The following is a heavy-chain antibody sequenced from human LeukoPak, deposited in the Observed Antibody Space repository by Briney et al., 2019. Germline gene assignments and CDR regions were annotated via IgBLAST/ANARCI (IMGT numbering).Heavy chain of an antibody. CDR1: GFTFSTYS. J-gene: IGHJ4*02. Sequence: GGSLRLSCTASGFTFSTYSTNWVRQAPGKGLEWVSYISSTSNTIYYADSVKGRFTISRDNAENSLYLQMNSLRDEDTAVYYCATAGNYRFDYWGQGTLVTVSS. CDR3: ATAGNYRFDY. V-gene: IGHV3-48*02. D-gene: IGHD1-7*01. CDR2: ISSTSNTI.